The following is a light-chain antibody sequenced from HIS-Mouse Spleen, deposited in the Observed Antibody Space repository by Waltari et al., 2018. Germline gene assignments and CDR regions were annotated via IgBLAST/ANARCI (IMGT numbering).Light chain of an antibody. Sequence: SYELTQPPSVSVSPGQTASITCSGDKLGDKYAWWYQQKPGQSPVLVIYQESKRPSGIPERFSGSNSGNTATLTISGTQAMDEADYYCQAWDSSYSVFGGGTKLTVL. CDR2: QES. V-gene: IGLV3-1*01. J-gene: IGLJ2*01. CDR1: KLGDKY. CDR3: QAWDSSYSV.